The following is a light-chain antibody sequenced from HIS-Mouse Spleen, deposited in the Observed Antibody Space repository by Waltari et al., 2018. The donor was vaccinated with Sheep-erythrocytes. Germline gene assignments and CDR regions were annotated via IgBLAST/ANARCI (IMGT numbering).Light chain of an antibody. Sequence: QSALTQPASVSGSPGQSIPISCTGTSTDVGSYNLVSCYQQHPGKAPKLMIYEGSKRPSGVSNRFSGSKSGNKASLTISGLQAEDEADYYCCSYAGSSTPWVFGGGTKLTVL. CDR3: CSYAGSSTPWV. J-gene: IGLJ3*02. CDR2: EGS. CDR1: STDVGSYNL. V-gene: IGLV2-23*01.